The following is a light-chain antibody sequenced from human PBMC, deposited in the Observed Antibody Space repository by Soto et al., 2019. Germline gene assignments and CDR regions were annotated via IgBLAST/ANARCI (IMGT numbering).Light chain of an antibody. CDR2: RNN. CDR3: AAWDDSLSGRV. V-gene: IGLV1-47*01. J-gene: IGLJ1*01. Sequence: SVLTQPPSASGTPGQRVTISCSGSSSNIGSNYVYWYQQLPGTAPKLLIYRNNQRPSGVPDRFSGSKSGTPASLAISGLRSEDEADYYCAAWDDSLSGRVFGTGTKVTVL. CDR1: SSNIGSNY.